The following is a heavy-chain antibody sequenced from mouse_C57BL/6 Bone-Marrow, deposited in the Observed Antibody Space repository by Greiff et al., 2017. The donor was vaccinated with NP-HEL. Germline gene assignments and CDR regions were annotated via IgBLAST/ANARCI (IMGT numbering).Heavy chain of an antibody. CDR2: IWSGGST. Sequence: QVQLQQSGPGLVQPSQSLSITCTVSGFSLTSYGVHWVRQSPGKGLEWLGVIWSGGSTDYNAAFMSRLSITKDNSKSQVFFKMNSLQADDTAIYYCAKPRDYDVGWLAYWGQGTLVTVSA. CDR3: AKPRDYDVGWLAY. D-gene: IGHD2-4*01. V-gene: IGHV2-5*01. CDR1: GFSLTSYG. J-gene: IGHJ3*01.